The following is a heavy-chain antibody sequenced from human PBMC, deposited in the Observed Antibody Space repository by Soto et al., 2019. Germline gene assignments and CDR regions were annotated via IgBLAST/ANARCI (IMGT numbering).Heavy chain of an antibody. J-gene: IGHJ4*02. CDR2: ISSNGGST. Sequence: GGSLRLSCSASGFTFRSYAMHWVRQAPGKGLEYVSAISSNGGSTYYAGSVKGRFTISRDNPKNTLYLQMSSLRAEDTAVYYCVRVVVVIDSDYFDYWGQGTLVTVSS. D-gene: IGHD3-22*01. V-gene: IGHV3-64D*06. CDR1: GFTFRSYA. CDR3: VRVVVVIDSDYFDY.